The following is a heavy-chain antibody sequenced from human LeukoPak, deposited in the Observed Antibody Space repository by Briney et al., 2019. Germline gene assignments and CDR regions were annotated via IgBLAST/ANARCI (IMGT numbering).Heavy chain of an antibody. CDR1: GLTFTSFW. V-gene: IGHV3-74*01. D-gene: IGHD1-26*01. CDR2: INSDGSST. Sequence: GRCMRLSCAPSGLTFTSFWMHWVRQPPGEGLVWVSRINSDGSSTSYADSVKGRFTISRDNAKNTLYLQMNSLRAEDTAVYYCARDLPYSGSYSYFDYWGQGTLVTVSS. CDR3: ARDLPYSGSYSYFDY. J-gene: IGHJ4*02.